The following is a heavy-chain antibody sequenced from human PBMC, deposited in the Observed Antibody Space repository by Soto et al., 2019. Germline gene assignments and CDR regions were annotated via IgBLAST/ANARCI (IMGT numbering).Heavy chain of an antibody. Sequence: ASVKVSCKTSASTFTGYTINWVRQAPGQGLEWMGWISSLNGNTEYARKFQGRLTMTTNTSATTAYMELKSLRSDDTALYFCAVSSPDIVVLPFSIYFTSWGQGTQVTVSS. CDR1: ASTFTGYT. J-gene: IGHJ4*02. CDR2: ISSLNGNT. CDR3: AVSSPDIVVLPFSIYFTS. D-gene: IGHD2-15*01. V-gene: IGHV1-18*04.